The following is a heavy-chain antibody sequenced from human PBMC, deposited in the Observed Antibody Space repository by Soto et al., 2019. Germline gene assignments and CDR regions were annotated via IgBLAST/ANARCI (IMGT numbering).Heavy chain of an antibody. V-gene: IGHV1-18*04. CDR1: GYTFTSYG. CDR2: ISAYNGNT. CDR3: ARVAPPYYDFWSGYHPNWFDP. J-gene: IGHJ5*02. Sequence: ASVKVSCKSSGYTFTSYGISWVRQAPGQGLEWMGWISAYNGNTNYAQKLQGRVTMTTDTSTSTAYMELRSLRSDDTAVYYCARVAPPYYDFWSGYHPNWFDPWGQGTLVTVSS. D-gene: IGHD3-3*01.